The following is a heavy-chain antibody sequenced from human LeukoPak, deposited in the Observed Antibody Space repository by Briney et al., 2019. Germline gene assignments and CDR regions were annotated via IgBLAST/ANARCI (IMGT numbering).Heavy chain of an antibody. CDR2: TSDSGHT. CDR3: ARWYSHGRYFDY. Sequence: PSETLSLTCTVSGGSIRNYYWNWIRQPPGKGPEWIGYTSDSGHTDYNPSLKSRVTTSVDLSKNQLSLKLTSATAADTAVYYCARWYSHGRYFDYWGPGALVTVSS. D-gene: IGHD1-26*01. V-gene: IGHV4-59*01. J-gene: IGHJ4*03. CDR1: GGSIRNYY.